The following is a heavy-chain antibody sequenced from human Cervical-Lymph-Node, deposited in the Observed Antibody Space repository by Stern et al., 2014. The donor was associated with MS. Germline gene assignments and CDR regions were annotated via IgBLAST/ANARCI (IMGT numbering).Heavy chain of an antibody. J-gene: IGHJ4*02. CDR2: INCDNGDT. CDR1: GYTFTEYY. CDR3: LRRGDDF. Sequence: VQLVESGTEVMKPGASVKVSCKTSGYTFTEYYIQWVRQAPGQGLEWMGRINCDNGDTDYAQNFQGRVTMTKATSIATAYMELSSLRSDDTAVYYCLRRGDDFWGQGTLVAVSS. V-gene: IGHV1-2*06.